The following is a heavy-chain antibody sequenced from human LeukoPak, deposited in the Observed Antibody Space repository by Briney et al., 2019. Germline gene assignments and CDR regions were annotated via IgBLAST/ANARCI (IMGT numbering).Heavy chain of an antibody. V-gene: IGHV1-69*05. CDR3: ARSTYCSSTSCYNDLDY. D-gene: IGHD2-2*01. CDR1: GGTFSSYA. CDR2: IIPIFGTA. Sequence: ASVKVSCKASGGTFSSYAISWVRQAPGQGLEWMGGIIPIFGTANYAQKFQGRVTITTDESTSTAYMELSSLRSEDTAVYYCARSTYCSSTSCYNDLDYWGQGTLVTVSS. J-gene: IGHJ4*02.